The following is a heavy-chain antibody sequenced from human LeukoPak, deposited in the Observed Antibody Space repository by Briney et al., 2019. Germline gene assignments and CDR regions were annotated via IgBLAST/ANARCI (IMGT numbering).Heavy chain of an antibody. Sequence: LTGGSLRLSCAASAFTVSRHGMHWVRQAPGKGLEWVAVIWYDGSNKYYADAVKGRFTISRDNSKNMLYLQMNSLRAEDTAVYYCARDIVSYYIDYWGQGTLVTVSS. V-gene: IGHV3-33*01. D-gene: IGHD2-2*02. CDR1: AFTVSRHG. CDR3: ARDIVSYYIDY. CDR2: IWYDGSNK. J-gene: IGHJ4*02.